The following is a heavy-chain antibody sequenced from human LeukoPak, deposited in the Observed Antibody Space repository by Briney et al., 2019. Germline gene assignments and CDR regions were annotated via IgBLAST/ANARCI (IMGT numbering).Heavy chain of an antibody. CDR1: GFTFDDYA. V-gene: IGHV3-9*01. Sequence: GGSLRLSCAASGFTFDDYAMHWVRQAPGKGLEGVSGSSWNSGSIGYADSVKGRFTISRDNAKNSLYLQMNSLRAEDTALYYCAKDIEWELLGDYYYGMDVWGQGTTVTVSS. J-gene: IGHJ6*02. CDR3: AKDIEWELLGDYYYGMDV. D-gene: IGHD1-26*01. CDR2: SSWNSGSI.